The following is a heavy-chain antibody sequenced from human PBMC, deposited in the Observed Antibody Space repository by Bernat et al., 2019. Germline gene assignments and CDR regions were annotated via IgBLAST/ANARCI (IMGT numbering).Heavy chain of an antibody. CDR3: AKDPVGATMNDFDY. D-gene: IGHD1-26*01. CDR2: ISGSGGST. CDR1: GFTFGSYA. V-gene: IGHV3-23*04. J-gene: IGHJ4*02. Sequence: EVQLVESGGGLVQPGGSLRLSCAASGFTFGSYAMSWVRQAPGKGLQWVSGISGSGGSTDYADSVKGRFTISRDNSKNTLYLQMNSLRAEDTAVYYCAKDPVGATMNDFDYWGQGTLVTVSS.